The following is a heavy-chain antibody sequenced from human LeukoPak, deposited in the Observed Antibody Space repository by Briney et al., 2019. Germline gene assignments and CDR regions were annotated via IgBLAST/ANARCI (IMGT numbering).Heavy chain of an antibody. Sequence: ESLKISCKGSGYSLTRYWNGRVRQMPGKGLEWMGIIYPGESDTRHSPSFQGQVTISADKSISTAYPQWSSMKASDTAMYCCTRRVGRTGTTDFDYWGQGTLVTVSS. J-gene: IGHJ4*02. CDR2: IYPGESDT. D-gene: IGHD1-1*01. CDR1: GYSLTRYW. CDR3: TRRVGRTGTTDFDY. V-gene: IGHV5-51*01.